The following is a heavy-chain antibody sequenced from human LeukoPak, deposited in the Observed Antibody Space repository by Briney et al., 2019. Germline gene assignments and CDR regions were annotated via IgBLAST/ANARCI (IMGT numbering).Heavy chain of an antibody. CDR1: GFTFSSYA. J-gene: IGHJ4*02. CDR2: IWYDGNKK. V-gene: IGHV3-33*01. CDR3: ARDRGYDPHYYFDY. D-gene: IGHD5-12*01. Sequence: GRSLRLSCAASGFTFSSYAMHWVRQAPGKGLEWVALIWYDGNKKYFEDSVKGRFTIPRDNSKNTLYLQMNSLRAEDTAVYYCARDRGYDPHYYFDYWGQGTLVTVSS.